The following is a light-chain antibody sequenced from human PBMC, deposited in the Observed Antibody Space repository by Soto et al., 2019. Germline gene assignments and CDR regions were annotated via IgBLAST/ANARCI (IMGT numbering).Light chain of an antibody. V-gene: IGKV3-15*01. CDR3: QQYYGIPET. Sequence: EIVMTQSPATLSVSPGERATLSCRASQSVSSNLAWYQQKPGQAPRPLIYGASTRATGIPARFSGSGSGTEFTLTITSLQSEDFAVYYCQQYYGIPETFGQGTKVEIK. CDR2: GAS. CDR1: QSVSSN. J-gene: IGKJ2*01.